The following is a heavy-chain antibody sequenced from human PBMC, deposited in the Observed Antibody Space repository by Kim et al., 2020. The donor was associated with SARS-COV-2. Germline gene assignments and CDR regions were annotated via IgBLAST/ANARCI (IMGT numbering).Heavy chain of an antibody. CDR2: INPSGGST. CDR3: AKDIVVVPAAMLGSNYYYYRMDV. Sequence: ASVKVSCKASGYTFTSYYMHWVRQAPGQGLEWMGIINPSGGSTSYAQKFQGRVTMTRDTSTSTVYMELSSLRSEDTAVYYCAKDIVVVPAAMLGSNYYYYRMDVLGQGTRVTVSS. D-gene: IGHD2-2*01. CDR1: GYTFTSYY. V-gene: IGHV1-46*01. J-gene: IGHJ6*02.